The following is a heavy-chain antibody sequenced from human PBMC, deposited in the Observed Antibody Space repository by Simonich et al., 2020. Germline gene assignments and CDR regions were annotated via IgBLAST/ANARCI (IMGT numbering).Heavy chain of an antibody. CDR2: IRSYNGNT. J-gene: IGHJ4*02. CDR1: GYTFTSYG. D-gene: IGHD6-13*01. CDR3: ARDQGGRAAAATDY. V-gene: IGHV1-18*01. Sequence: QVQLVQSGAEVKKPGASVKVSCKASGYTFTSYGISWVRQAPGQGLEWMGWIRSYNGNTNYAKKLQGRVTKTTETSTSTAYMGLRSLRSDDTAVYYCARDQGGRAAAATDYWGQGTLVTVSS.